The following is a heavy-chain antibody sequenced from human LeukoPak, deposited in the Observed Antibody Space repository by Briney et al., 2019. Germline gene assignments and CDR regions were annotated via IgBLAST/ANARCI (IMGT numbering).Heavy chain of an antibody. D-gene: IGHD5-12*01. V-gene: IGHV3-7*01. J-gene: IGHJ5*02. CDR2: INQDGSER. Sequence: GGSLRLSCAASGFTFSSYAMSWLRKAPGKGLGRVANINQDGSERHYADSVEGRFVISRDNDKNSLSLQMNSPRVEDTAVYYCARADTYSWYGSWGQGTLVTVSS. CDR1: GFTFSSYA. CDR3: ARADTYSWYGS.